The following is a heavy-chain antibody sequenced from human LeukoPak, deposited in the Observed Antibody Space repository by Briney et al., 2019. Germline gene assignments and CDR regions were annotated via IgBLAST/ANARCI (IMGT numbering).Heavy chain of an antibody. CDR2: IYYSGST. J-gene: IGHJ3*02. CDR1: GGSISSYY. Sequence: PSETLSLTCAVSGGSISSYYWSWIRQPPGKGLEWIGYIYYSGSTNYNPSLKSRVTISVDTSKNQFSLKLSSVTAADTAVYYCAREGTDAFDIWGQGTMVTVSS. CDR3: AREGTDAFDI. V-gene: IGHV4-59*01.